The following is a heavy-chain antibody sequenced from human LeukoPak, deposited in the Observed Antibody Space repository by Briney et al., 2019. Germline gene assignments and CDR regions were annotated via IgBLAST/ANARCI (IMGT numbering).Heavy chain of an antibody. CDR2: ISGSGGST. V-gene: IGHV3-23*01. CDR1: GFTFSSYG. J-gene: IGHJ4*02. CDR3: AKGVGSYSLYFDY. D-gene: IGHD1-26*01. Sequence: PGGSLRLSCAASGFTFSSYGMHWVRQAPGKGLEWVSAISGSGGSTYYADSVKGRFTISRDNSKNTLYLQMNSLRAEDTAVYYCAKGVGSYSLYFDYWGQGTLVTVSS.